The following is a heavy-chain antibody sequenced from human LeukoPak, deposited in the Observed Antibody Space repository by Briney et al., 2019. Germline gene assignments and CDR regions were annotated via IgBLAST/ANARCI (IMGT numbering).Heavy chain of an antibody. CDR2: ISGSGGST. V-gene: IGHV3-23*01. J-gene: IGHJ4*02. D-gene: IGHD3-3*01. CDR3: AKDSLRFWEWLLGNFDN. Sequence: GGSLRLSCAASGFTFSSYAMSWVRQAPGKGLEWVSAISGSGGSTYYADSVKGRFTISRDNSKNTLYPQMNSLRAEDTAVYYCAKDSLRFWEWLLGNFDNWGQGTLVTVS. CDR1: GFTFSSYA.